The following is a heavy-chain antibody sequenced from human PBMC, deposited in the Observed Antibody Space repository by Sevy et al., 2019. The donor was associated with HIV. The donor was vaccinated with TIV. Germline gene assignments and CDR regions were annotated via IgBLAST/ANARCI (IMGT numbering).Heavy chain of an antibody. Sequence: SETLSLTCSVTGGSIRRGDYFWGWIRQSPGKGLEWIGSITDSGSTYYNPSLKSRVTMSVDTSKNQFSLKLSSVTAADTAVHYCARLRGCYGNGWFYYYMDVWGKGTTVTVSS. CDR2: ITDSGST. CDR1: GGSIRRGDYF. D-gene: IGHD3-10*01. CDR3: ARLRGCYGNGWFYYYMDV. J-gene: IGHJ6*03. V-gene: IGHV4-39*01.